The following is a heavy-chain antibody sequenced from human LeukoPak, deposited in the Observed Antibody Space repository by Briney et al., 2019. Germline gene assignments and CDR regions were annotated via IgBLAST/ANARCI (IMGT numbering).Heavy chain of an antibody. J-gene: IGHJ6*02. CDR1: GYTFTQYG. CDR3: AGDITPFVMDV. CDR2: ITAYTGDR. Sequence: ASVKVSCKASGYTFTQYGISWVRQAPGQGPEWMGWITAYTGDRNYAHKFQGRVTMTTDTSTTTAYMELRSLRSNDTAVYYCAGDITPFVMDVWGQGTTVTVSS. D-gene: IGHD3-10*01. V-gene: IGHV1-18*01.